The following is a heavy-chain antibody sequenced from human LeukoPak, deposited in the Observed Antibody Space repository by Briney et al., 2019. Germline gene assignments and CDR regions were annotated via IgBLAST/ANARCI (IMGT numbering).Heavy chain of an antibody. CDR1: GFTFSSYA. Sequence: GGSLRLSCAASGFTFSSYAMSWVRQAPGKGLEWVSAISGNGGSTYYADSVKGRFTISRDNSKNTLYLQMNSLRAEDTAVYYCAKDTYDFLYYYYYMDLWGKGTTVTVSS. D-gene: IGHD3-3*01. V-gene: IGHV3-23*01. J-gene: IGHJ6*03. CDR2: ISGNGGST. CDR3: AKDTYDFLYYYYYMDL.